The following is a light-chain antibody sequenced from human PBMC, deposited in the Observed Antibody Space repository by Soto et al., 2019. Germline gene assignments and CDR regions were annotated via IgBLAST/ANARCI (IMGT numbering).Light chain of an antibody. CDR2: SDGRGSY. Sequence: QSVLTQSSSASASLGSSVKLACTLSMRHSSSLIPWHQQQPEKAPRYLMESDGRGSYNKGSGVPDRFSGSSSGADRYLTISNLHFEDEADYYCETWDSNTQVFGGGTKLTVL. V-gene: IGLV4-60*02. J-gene: IGLJ3*02. CDR3: ETWDSNTQV. CDR1: MRHSSSL.